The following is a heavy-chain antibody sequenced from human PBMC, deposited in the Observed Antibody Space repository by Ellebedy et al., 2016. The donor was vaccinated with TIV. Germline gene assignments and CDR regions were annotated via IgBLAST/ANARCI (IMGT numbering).Heavy chain of an antibody. CDR1: GYTFTSYD. Sequence: ASVKVSCXAPGYTFTSYDINWVRQATGQGLEWMGWMNPNSGNTGYAQKFQGRVTMTRNTSISTAYMELSSLRSEDTAVYYCARERGDYYYYYYMDVWGKGTTVTVSS. CDR2: MNPNSGNT. V-gene: IGHV1-8*01. CDR3: ARERGDYYYYYYMDV. D-gene: IGHD3-16*01. J-gene: IGHJ6*03.